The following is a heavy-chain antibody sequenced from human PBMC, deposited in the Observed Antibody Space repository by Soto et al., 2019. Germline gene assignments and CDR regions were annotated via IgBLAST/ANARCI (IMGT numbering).Heavy chain of an antibody. CDR3: AKQNTIFGVVVPLYYYGMDV. Sequence: GGSLRLSCVASGFTFSSYALSWVRQAPGEGLQWVSTVSGSGSTTYYADSVKGRFTISRDNSKNTLYLQMNTLRAEDTAIYYCAKQNTIFGVVVPLYYYGMDVWGQGTTVTVSS. CDR2: VSGSGSTT. J-gene: IGHJ6*02. D-gene: IGHD3-3*01. V-gene: IGHV3-23*01. CDR1: GFTFSSYA.